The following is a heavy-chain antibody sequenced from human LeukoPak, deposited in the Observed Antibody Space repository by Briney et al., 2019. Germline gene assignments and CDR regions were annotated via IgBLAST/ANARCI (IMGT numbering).Heavy chain of an antibody. D-gene: IGHD1-1*01. CDR3: ARGWNDWFDP. Sequence: KSSETLSLTCAVYGGSFSGYYWSWIRQPPGKGLEWIGEINHSGSTNYNPSLKSRVTISVDTSKNQFSLKLSSVTAADTAVYYCARGWNDWFDPWGQGTLVTVSS. CDR2: INHSGST. J-gene: IGHJ5*02. CDR1: GGSFSGYY. V-gene: IGHV4-34*01.